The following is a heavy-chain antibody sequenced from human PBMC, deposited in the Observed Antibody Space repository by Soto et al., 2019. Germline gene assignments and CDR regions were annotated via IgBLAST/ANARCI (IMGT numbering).Heavy chain of an antibody. V-gene: IGHV1-46*01. CDR3: ALGGLDF. J-gene: IGHJ3*01. Sequence: QVQLVQSGAEVKKTGTSVKVSCKASGYTFTSYYMHWVRQAPGRGLEWMGIINPNGGDTSYVQKCQGRGTVTRDTSTSTVYMELSSLRSEDTAVYYCALGGLDFWGQGTMVTVSS. D-gene: IGHD2-15*01. CDR1: GYTFTSYY. CDR2: INPNGGDT.